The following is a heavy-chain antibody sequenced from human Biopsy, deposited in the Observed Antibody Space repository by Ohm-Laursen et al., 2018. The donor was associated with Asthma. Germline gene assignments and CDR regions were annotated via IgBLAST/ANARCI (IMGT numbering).Heavy chain of an antibody. J-gene: IGHJ4*02. Sequence: ASVKVSCKFSGYSLTDLSMHWVRQAPGQGLEWMGGRDHEEGGTVNARRFQGRVTMTEDTSTDTAYMELSSLSSDDTAVYYCASDFPKDYVRYNFQFWGQGTLVTVSP. D-gene: IGHD4-17*01. CDR2: RDHEEGGT. V-gene: IGHV1-24*01. CDR1: GYSLTDLS. CDR3: ASDFPKDYVRYNFQF.